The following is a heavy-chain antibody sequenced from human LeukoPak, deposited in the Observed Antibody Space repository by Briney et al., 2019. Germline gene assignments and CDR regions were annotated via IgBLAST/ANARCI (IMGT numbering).Heavy chain of an antibody. CDR2: IYPGDSDT. Sequence: GASLKISSKGSGYSFTNYWIGWVRHMPGKGLEWMGIIYPGDSDTRYSPSFQGQVTISADKSISTAYLQWSSLKASDTAMYYCARLPYSYGLYYFDYWGQGTLVTVSS. D-gene: IGHD5-18*01. CDR1: GYSFTNYW. CDR3: ARLPYSYGLYYFDY. J-gene: IGHJ4*02. V-gene: IGHV5-51*01.